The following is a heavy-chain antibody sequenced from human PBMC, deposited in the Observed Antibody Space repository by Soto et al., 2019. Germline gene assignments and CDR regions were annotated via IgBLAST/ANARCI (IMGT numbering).Heavy chain of an antibody. CDR1: GFTFSSYA. J-gene: IGHJ5*02. CDR3: VSDDHPKRHDP. CDR2: ISGRGGNI. Sequence: GGSLRLSCAASGFTFSSYAMNWVRQAPGKGMEWVSDISGRGGNIEYADSVKGRFTISRDNSKNSLYLQMNSLRAEDTALYFCVSDDHPKRHDPWGQRTPVPVSS. V-gene: IGHV3-23*01.